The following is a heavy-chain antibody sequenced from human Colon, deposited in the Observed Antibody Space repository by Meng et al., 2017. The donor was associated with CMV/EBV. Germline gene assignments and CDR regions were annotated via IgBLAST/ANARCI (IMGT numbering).Heavy chain of an antibody. CDR3: ARDELQLPYFYGMDV. Sequence: GSLRLSCAASGFTFSSYSMNWVRQAPGKGLEWVSYISSSSSTIYYADSVKGRFTISRDNAKNSLYLQMNSLRAEDTAVYYCARDELQLPYFYGMDVWGQGTTVTVSS. V-gene: IGHV3-48*04. CDR2: ISSSSSTI. CDR1: GFTFSSYS. J-gene: IGHJ6*02. D-gene: IGHD2-2*01.